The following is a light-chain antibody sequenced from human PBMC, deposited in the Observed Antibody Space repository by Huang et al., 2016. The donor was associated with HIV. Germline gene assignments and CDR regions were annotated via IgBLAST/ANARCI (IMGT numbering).Light chain of an antibody. Sequence: EIVMTQSPATLSVSPGERATLSCRASQSVSSNLAWYQQKPGQAPRLLIYGASTRATGIPARFSGSGSGTEFILTISILQSEDFAVYYCQQYDNWPPRGTFGQGTKVEIK. CDR2: GAS. CDR1: QSVSSN. J-gene: IGKJ1*01. CDR3: QQYDNWPPRGT. V-gene: IGKV3-15*01.